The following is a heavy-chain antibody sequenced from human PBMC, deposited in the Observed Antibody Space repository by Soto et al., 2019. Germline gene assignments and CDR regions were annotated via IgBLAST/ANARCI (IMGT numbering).Heavy chain of an antibody. CDR2: FTPMFATA. V-gene: IGHV1-69*01. Sequence: QLQLVQSGADVKKPGSSVRVAWQASGDTFTRFAFSWVRQAPGQGLEWLGGFTPMFATAKYAQKFQGRLTVSADESRSTTYMELSGLTSEDTAQYYCARERAASGGSGRYFDVWGRGTLVSVSS. J-gene: IGHJ2*01. CDR3: ARERAASGGSGRYFDV. CDR1: GDTFTRFA. D-gene: IGHD2-15*01.